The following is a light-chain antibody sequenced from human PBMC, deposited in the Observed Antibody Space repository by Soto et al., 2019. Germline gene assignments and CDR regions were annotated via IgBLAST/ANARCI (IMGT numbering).Light chain of an antibody. J-gene: IGLJ1*01. V-gene: IGLV2-14*01. CDR2: EVS. CDR3: SSYTSSSTLYV. CDR1: SSDFGGYNY. Sequence: QSVLTQPPSVSGSPGQSITISCTGTSSDFGGYNYVSWYQQHPGKAPKLMIYEVSNRPSGVSNRFSGSKSGNTASLTISGLQAEDEADYYCSSYTSSSTLYVFGTGTKVTVL.